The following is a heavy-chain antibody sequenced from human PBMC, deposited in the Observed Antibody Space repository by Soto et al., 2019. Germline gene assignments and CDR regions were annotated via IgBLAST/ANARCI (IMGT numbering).Heavy chain of an antibody. CDR3: ARISCKGGSRYFDFVH. CDR2: INPSGEHT. J-gene: IGHJ4*02. D-gene: IGHD2-15*01. Sequence: GASVKVSCKASGYSFKDHYMHWVRQAPGRGLEWVGIINPSGEHTNYAQQFRGRVAMTRDTSTSTAYMELRSLRSEDTAVYFCARISCKGGSRYFDFVHWGQGTLVTVSS. CDR1: GYSFKDHY. V-gene: IGHV1-46*02.